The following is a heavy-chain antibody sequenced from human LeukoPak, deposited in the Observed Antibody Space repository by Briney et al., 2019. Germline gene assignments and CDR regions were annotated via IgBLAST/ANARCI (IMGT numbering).Heavy chain of an antibody. D-gene: IGHD3-22*01. J-gene: IGHJ4*02. CDR3: AKVPPSYCYDSSGYYGIQSYYFDY. Sequence: GGSLRLSCAASGFTFSSYALSWVRQAPGQGLEWVSAIRGSGDSTYYADSVKGRFTISRDNSKNTLYLQMNSLRAEDTAVYYCAKVPPSYCYDSSGYYGIQSYYFDYWGQETLVTVSS. V-gene: IGHV3-23*01. CDR2: IRGSGDST. CDR1: GFTFSSYA.